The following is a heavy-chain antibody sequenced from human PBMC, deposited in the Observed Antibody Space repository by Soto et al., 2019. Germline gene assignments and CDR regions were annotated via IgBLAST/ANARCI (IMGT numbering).Heavy chain of an antibody. D-gene: IGHD6-19*01. CDR3: ARVEAVAVTWWYFDV. CDR1: GFTFSSYA. Sequence: VQLVESGGGVVQPGRSLRLSCAASGFTFSSYAMHWVRQAPGKGLEWVTLISYDGSNKYYADSVKGRFTISRDNSKNTVYLQMNSLRSEDTAVYYCARVEAVAVTWWYFDVWGRGTLVTVSS. CDR2: ISYDGSNK. J-gene: IGHJ2*01. V-gene: IGHV3-30*03.